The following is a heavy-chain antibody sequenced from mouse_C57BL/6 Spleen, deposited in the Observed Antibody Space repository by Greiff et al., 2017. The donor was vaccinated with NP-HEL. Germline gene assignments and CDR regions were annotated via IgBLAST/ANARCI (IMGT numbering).Heavy chain of an antibody. Sequence: DVMLVESGGGLVKPGGSLKLSCAASGFTFSSYAMSWVRQTPEKRLEWVATISDGGSYTYYPDNVKGRFTISRDNAKNNLYLQMSHLKSEDTAMYYCASPYYDGSRLYGYDGQAWFAYWGQGTLVTVSA. V-gene: IGHV5-4*03. J-gene: IGHJ3*01. CDR2: ISDGGSYT. D-gene: IGHD1-1*01. CDR1: GFTFSSYA. CDR3: ASPYYDGSRLYGYDGQAWFAY.